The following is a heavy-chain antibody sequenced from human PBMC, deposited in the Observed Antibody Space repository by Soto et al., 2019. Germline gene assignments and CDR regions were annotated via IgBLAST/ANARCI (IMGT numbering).Heavy chain of an antibody. J-gene: IGHJ4*02. V-gene: IGHV4-4*02. CDR1: NGSISSSNW. D-gene: IGHD6-19*01. Sequence: QLQESGPGLVKPSGTLSLTCAVSNGSISSSNWWNWVRQPPGMELEWIGEIYHTGSTDYNPSLKSRVTISVDKSKNQFSLRLNSVTAADTAVYYCARAVAGLDFDYWGQGTLVTVSS. CDR2: IYHTGST. CDR3: ARAVAGLDFDY.